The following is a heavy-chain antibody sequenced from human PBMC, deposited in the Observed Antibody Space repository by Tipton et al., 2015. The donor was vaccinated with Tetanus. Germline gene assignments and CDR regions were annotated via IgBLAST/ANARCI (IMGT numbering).Heavy chain of an antibody. V-gene: IGHV3-23*01. CDR2: ISSSGGTT. CDR1: GFTFSNYA. Sequence: GSLRLSCAASGFTFSNYAMSWVRQAPGKGLEWVSAISSSGGTTYDADSVKGRFTISRDNSKNTAYLQLNSLTPDDSGFYYCARVKGRTGSYRDALDMWGRGTRVTVSS. D-gene: IGHD1-26*01. CDR3: ARVKGRTGSYRDALDM. J-gene: IGHJ3*02.